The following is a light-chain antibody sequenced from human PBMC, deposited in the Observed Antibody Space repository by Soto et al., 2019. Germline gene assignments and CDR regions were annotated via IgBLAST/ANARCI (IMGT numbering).Light chain of an antibody. J-gene: IGLJ1*01. CDR3: CSYAGSNTPYV. CDR1: SSDVGGYNY. CDR2: EVS. V-gene: IGLV2-8*01. Sequence: QSVLTQPPSASGSPGQSVTISCTGTSSDVGGYNYVSWYQQHPGKAPKLMIYEVSKRPSGVPDRFSGSKSGNTASLTVSGLQAEDEADYYCCSYAGSNTPYVFGTGTKVTVL.